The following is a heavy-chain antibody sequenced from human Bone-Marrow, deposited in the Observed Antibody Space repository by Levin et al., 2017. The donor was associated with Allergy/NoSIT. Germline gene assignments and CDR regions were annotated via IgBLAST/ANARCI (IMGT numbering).Heavy chain of an antibody. J-gene: IGHJ4*02. CDR2: LYEGERT. CDR1: GGSIRSHYYY. Sequence: SETLSLTCSVSGGSIRSHYYYWGWIRQPPGKGLEWIGSLYEGERTYYNPSLKSRITMSGDTFTNEFSLNLRSVTAADTAIYYCVRHGATTAVIDFDYWGQGSLVTVSS. V-gene: IGHV4-39*01. CDR3: VRHGATTAVIDFDY. D-gene: IGHD2-21*01.